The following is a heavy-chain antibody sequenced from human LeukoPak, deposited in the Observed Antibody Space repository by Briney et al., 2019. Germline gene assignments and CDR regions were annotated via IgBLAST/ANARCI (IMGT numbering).Heavy chain of an antibody. D-gene: IGHD3-22*01. CDR2: IWYDGSNK. CDR3: ARDRTYYYDSSGYYYPTY. J-gene: IGHJ4*02. CDR1: GFTFNSYG. Sequence: GRSLRLSCAASGFTFNSYGMHWVRQAPGKGLEWVAVIWYDGSNKYYADSVKGRFTISRDNSKNTLYLQMNSLRAEDTAVYYCARDRTYYYDSSGYYYPTYWGQGTLVTVSS. V-gene: IGHV3-33*01.